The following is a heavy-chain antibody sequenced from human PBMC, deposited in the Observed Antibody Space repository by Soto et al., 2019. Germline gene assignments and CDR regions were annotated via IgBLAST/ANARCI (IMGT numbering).Heavy chain of an antibody. D-gene: IGHD3-10*01. CDR3: SKGRRNTF. J-gene: IGHJ4*02. Sequence: QVQLLQSGAEVKKPGASVKISCKASGYTFSFDYLSWVRRAPGQGLQWMGKINPDGGATTYAQSFQGRVSINSDASTGTVYMEVSSPTSDDTAVYYCSKGRRNTFWGQGTLVSVSS. CDR2: INPDGGAT. CDR1: GYTFSFDY. V-gene: IGHV1-46*01.